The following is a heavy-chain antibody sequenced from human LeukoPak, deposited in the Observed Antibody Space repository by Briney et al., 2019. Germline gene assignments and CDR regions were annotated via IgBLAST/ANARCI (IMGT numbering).Heavy chain of an antibody. CDR2: IGPDSGAT. CDR1: GYTFTDYF. V-gene: IGHV1-2*02. Sequence: ASVKVSCKASGYTFTDYFLHWVRQAPGQGLEWMGWIGPDSGATNYAQKFRGKVTMTRDTSINTAYMEVSSLSSDDMAVYYCARDIRPRVESFDYWGQGTLVTVSS. D-gene: IGHD3-3*01. CDR3: ARDIRPRVESFDY. J-gene: IGHJ4*02.